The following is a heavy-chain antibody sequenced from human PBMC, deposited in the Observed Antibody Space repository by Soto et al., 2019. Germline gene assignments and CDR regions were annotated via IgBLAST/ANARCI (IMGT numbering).Heavy chain of an antibody. D-gene: IGHD3-10*01. Sequence: PGGALRLSCTASGFTFGDYAMSWFRQAPGKGLEWVSFIRSRAYGGTTEYAASVKGRFTISRDDSKNIAYLQTNSLKIEDTAVYFCARVSSPYYYGSGSPFEYWGQGTLVTVS. J-gene: IGHJ4*02. CDR3: ARVSSPYYYGSGSPFEY. V-gene: IGHV3-49*03. CDR1: GFTFGDYA. CDR2: IRSRAYGGTT.